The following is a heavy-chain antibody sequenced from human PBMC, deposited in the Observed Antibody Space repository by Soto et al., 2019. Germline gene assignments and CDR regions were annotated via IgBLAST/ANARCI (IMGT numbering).Heavy chain of an antibody. Sequence: GGSLRLSCAASGFTFSSYWMSWVRQAPGKGLEWVANIKQDGSEKYYVDSVKGRFTISRDNAKNSLYLQMNSLRAEDTAVYYCARRYCSSTSCYRDDAFDIWGQGTMVTVSS. CDR3: ARRYCSSTSCYRDDAFDI. J-gene: IGHJ3*02. D-gene: IGHD2-2*01. V-gene: IGHV3-7*01. CDR1: GFTFSSYW. CDR2: IKQDGSEK.